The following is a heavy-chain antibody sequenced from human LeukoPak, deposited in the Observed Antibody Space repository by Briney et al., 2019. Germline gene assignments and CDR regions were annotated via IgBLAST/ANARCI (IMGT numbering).Heavy chain of an antibody. V-gene: IGHV3-48*04. Sequence: PGGSLRLSCAASGFTFSSYSMNWVRQAPGKGLEWVSYISSSSSTIYYADSVKGRFTISRDNAKNTLYLQMNSLRAEDTAVYYCVLGGMNWNYFKSAFDIWGQGTMVTVSS. J-gene: IGHJ3*02. CDR2: ISSSSSTI. CDR1: GFTFSSYS. D-gene: IGHD1-7*01. CDR3: VLGGMNWNYFKSAFDI.